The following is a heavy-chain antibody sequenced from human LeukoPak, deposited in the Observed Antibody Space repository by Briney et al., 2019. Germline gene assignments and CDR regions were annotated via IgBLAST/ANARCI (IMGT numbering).Heavy chain of an antibody. D-gene: IGHD3-3*01. J-gene: IGHJ4*02. V-gene: IGHV3-33*01. Sequence: GGSLRLSCAASGFTFSDYGIHWVRQAPGKGLEWVAVIWSDGSNKYYADSVKGRFTISRDNSKNTLYLQMNSLRAEDTAVYYCARARHAEYYDFWSGYLDYWGQGTLVTVSS. CDR2: IWSDGSNK. CDR3: ARARHAEYYDFWSGYLDY. CDR1: GFTFSDYG.